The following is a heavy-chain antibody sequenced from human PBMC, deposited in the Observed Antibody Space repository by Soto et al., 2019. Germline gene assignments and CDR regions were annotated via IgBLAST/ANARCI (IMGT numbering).Heavy chain of an antibody. CDR2: IYHSGST. D-gene: IGHD3-3*01. CDR3: ARAGRAIFGVVRYGMDV. J-gene: IGHJ6*02. CDR1: GGSISSGGYS. Sequence: SETLSLTCAVSGGSISSGGYSWSWIRQPPGKGLEWIGYIYHSGSTDYNPSLKSRVTISVDRSKNQFSLKLSSVTAADTAVYYCARAGRAIFGVVRYGMDVWGQGTTVTVSS. V-gene: IGHV4-30-2*01.